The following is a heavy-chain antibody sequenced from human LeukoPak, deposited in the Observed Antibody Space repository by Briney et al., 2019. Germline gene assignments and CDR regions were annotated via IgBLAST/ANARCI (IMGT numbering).Heavy chain of an antibody. CDR2: IHTSGST. CDR3: ARPGQSSWCLYIND. CDR1: GGSIRTYY. Sequence: SETLSLTCTVSGGSIRTYYWSWIRQPPGKGLEWIGNIHTSGSTSYNPSLKSRVTMSVDTSKNQFSLRLSSVTAADTAVYYCARPGQSSWCLYINDWGQGTAVTVSS. J-gene: IGHJ6*02. D-gene: IGHD4/OR15-4a*01. V-gene: IGHV4-4*09.